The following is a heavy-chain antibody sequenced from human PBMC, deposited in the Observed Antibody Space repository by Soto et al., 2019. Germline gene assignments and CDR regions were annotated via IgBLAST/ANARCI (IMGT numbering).Heavy chain of an antibody. D-gene: IGHD1-26*01. CDR2: TYYRSKWYN. CDR3: VRLIGNSWLDF. J-gene: IGHJ5*01. CDR1: GDSVSSGSVT. Sequence: TLSLTCAISGDSVSSGSVTWNWIRQSPSRGLEWLGRTYYRSKWYNDYAESVKSRITINPDTSKNQFSLHLNSVTPEDTAVYYCVRLIGNSWLDFWGQGTLVTVSS. V-gene: IGHV6-1*01.